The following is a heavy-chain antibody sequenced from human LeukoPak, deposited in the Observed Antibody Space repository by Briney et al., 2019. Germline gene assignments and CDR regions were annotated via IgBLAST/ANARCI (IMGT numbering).Heavy chain of an antibody. CDR1: GFTFSNYA. D-gene: IGHD3-9*01. CDR2: ITGSGGGT. V-gene: IGHV3-23*01. CDR3: AKWGDYDVLTGYYDPDY. Sequence: PGESLRLSCAASGFTFSNYAMSWVRQPPGKGLEWVSAITGSGGGTYYADSVKGRFTISRDNSKNTLYLQMNSLRAEDTAVYYCAKWGDYDVLTGYYDPDYWGQGTLVTVSS. J-gene: IGHJ4*02.